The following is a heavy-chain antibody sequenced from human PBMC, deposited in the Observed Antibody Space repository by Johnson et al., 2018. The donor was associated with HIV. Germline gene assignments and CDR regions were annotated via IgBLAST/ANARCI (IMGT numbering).Heavy chain of an antibody. Sequence: QVQLVESGGGVVQPGRSLRLSCAASGFTFSSFGMHWVRQAPGKGLEWVAVIWYDGSDKYYADSVKGRFTISRDNSRNTVYLQMNSLRVEDTAVYYCARGRASWELYDAFEIWGQGTMVIVSS. CDR1: GFTFSSFG. CDR2: IWYDGSDK. D-gene: IGHD1-26*01. CDR3: ARGRASWELYDAFEI. V-gene: IGHV3-33*01. J-gene: IGHJ3*02.